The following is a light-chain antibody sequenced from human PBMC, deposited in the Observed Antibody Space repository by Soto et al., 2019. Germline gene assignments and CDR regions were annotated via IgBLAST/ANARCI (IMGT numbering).Light chain of an antibody. J-gene: IGLJ2*01. CDR3: CSYAGSGTFV. Sequence: QSALTQPASVSGSPGQSITISCTGTSSDVGYYTLVSWYQHHPGKAPKVLIYDDSQRPSGVSNRFSASKSGNTASLTVSGLQAEDEADYYCCSYAGSGTFVFGGGTKLTVL. CDR2: DDS. CDR1: SSDVGYYTL. V-gene: IGLV2-23*02.